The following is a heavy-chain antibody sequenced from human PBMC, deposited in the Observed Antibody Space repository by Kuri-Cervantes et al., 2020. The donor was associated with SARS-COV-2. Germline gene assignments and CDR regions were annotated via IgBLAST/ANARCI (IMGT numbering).Heavy chain of an antibody. CDR2: ISYDGSNK. J-gene: IGHJ5*01. CDR1: GFTFSSYG. D-gene: IGHD3-10*01. CDR3: AKCLRADSWSFDS. V-gene: IGHV3-30*18. Sequence: GESLKISCAASGFTFSSYGMHWVRQAPGKGLEWVAVISYDGSNKYYADSVKGRFTISRDNSKNTLYLQMNSLSGEDTAVYYCAKCLRADSWSFDSWGQGTLVTVSS.